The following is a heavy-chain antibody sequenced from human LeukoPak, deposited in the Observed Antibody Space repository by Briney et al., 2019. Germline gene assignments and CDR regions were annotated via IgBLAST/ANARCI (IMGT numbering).Heavy chain of an antibody. CDR2: IIPIFGTA. V-gene: IGHV1-69*06. Sequence: SVKVSCKASGYTFTSYYMHWVRQAPGQGLEWMGGIIPIFGTANYAQKFQGRVTITADKSTSTAYMELSSLRSEDTAVYYCARDRGSDYGTFDYWGQGTLVTVSS. CDR3: ARDRGSDYGTFDY. CDR1: GYTFTSYY. J-gene: IGHJ4*02. D-gene: IGHD4-17*01.